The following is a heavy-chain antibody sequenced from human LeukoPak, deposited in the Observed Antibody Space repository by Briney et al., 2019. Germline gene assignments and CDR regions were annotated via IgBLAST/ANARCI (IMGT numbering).Heavy chain of an antibody. CDR1: GFTFSSYG. Sequence: GRSLRLSCAASGFTFSSYGMHWVRQAPGKGLEWVAVIPYDGSNKYYADSVKGRFTISRDNSKNTMYLQMNSLGAEDTAVYYCAKDGASYYYYGMDVWGQGTTVTVSS. V-gene: IGHV3-30*18. J-gene: IGHJ6*02. CDR3: AKDGASYYYYGMDV. CDR2: IPYDGSNK.